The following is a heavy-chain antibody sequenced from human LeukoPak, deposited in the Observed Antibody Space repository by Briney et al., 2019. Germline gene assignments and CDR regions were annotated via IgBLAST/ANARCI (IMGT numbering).Heavy chain of an antibody. V-gene: IGHV4-34*01. CDR1: GGSFSGYY. Sequence: SETLSLTCAVYGGSFSGYYWSWIRQPPGKGLEWIGEINHSGSTNYNPSLKSRVTISVDTSKNQSPLKLSSVTAADTAVYYCASAFRGFTQSTARVPHDAFDIWGQGTMVTVSS. CDR3: ASAFRGFTQSTARVPHDAFDI. J-gene: IGHJ3*02. CDR2: INHSGST. D-gene: IGHD5-12*01.